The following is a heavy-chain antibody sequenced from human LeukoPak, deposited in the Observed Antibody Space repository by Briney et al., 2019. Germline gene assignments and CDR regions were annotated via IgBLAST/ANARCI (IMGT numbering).Heavy chain of an antibody. CDR1: GGSISNYY. Sequence: PSETLSLTCTVSGGSISNYYWSWIRQPPGKGLEWIGHIYYSGSTNYNPSLKSRVTISVDTSKNQISLKLSSVTTADTAVYYCARNYYGSGSYYRTGFDPWGQGTLVTVSS. CDR2: IYYSGST. V-gene: IGHV4-59*01. J-gene: IGHJ5*02. CDR3: ARNYYGSGSYYRTGFDP. D-gene: IGHD3-10*01.